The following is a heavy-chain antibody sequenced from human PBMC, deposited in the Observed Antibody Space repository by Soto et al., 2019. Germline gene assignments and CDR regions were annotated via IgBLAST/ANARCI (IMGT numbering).Heavy chain of an antibody. CDR3: AKDQGNWNYDRPSTDY. CDR1: GFTFSSYA. J-gene: IGHJ4*02. CDR2: ISGSGGST. D-gene: IGHD1-7*01. Sequence: EVQLLESGGGLVQPGGSLRLSCAASGFTFSSYAMSWVRQAPGKGLEWVSAISGSGGSTYYADSVKGRFTISRDNSKNTLYLQMNSLRAEDTAVYYCAKDQGNWNYDRPSTDYWGQGTLVTVSS. V-gene: IGHV3-23*01.